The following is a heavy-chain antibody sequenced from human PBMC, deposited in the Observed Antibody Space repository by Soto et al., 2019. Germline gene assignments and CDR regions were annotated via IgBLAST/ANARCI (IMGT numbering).Heavy chain of an antibody. J-gene: IGHJ5*02. CDR2: MYYSGST. CDR1: GGSVSSNSDY. CDR3: ASGPIAAAGTHWFDP. V-gene: IGHV4-39*01. Sequence: SETLSLTCTVSGGSVSSNSDYWGWIRQSPGKGLEWIGSMYYSGSTYYNPSLRSRVTTSVDTSKNQFSLKLRYVTAADTAVYYCASGPIAAAGTHWFDPWGQGIQVTVSS. D-gene: IGHD6-13*01.